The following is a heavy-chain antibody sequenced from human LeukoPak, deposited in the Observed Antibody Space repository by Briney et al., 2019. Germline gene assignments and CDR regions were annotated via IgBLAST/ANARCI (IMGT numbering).Heavy chain of an antibody. Sequence: GRSLRLSCAASGFIFSNYGMHWVRQAPGKGQEWVALISYDGSDKYYADSVKGRFTISRDNSKNTLYLQMNSLTTEDTAVYYCAKNWHYRSTWGFDYWGQGTLVTVSS. D-gene: IGHD6-13*01. CDR2: ISYDGSDK. CDR3: AKNWHYRSTWGFDY. CDR1: GFIFSNYG. V-gene: IGHV3-30*18. J-gene: IGHJ4*02.